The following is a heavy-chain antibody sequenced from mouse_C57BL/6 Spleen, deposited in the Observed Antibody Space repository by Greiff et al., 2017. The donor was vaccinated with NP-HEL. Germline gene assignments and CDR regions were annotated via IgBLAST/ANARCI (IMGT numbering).Heavy chain of an antibody. D-gene: IGHD3-3*01. V-gene: IGHV1-18*01. CDR1: GYTFTDYN. Sequence: DVQLQESGPELVKPGASVKIPCKASGYTFTDYNMDWVKQSHGKSLEWIGDINPNNGGTIYNQKFKGKATLTVDKSSSTAYMELRSLTSEDTAVYYCARSPFAGTYYAMDYWGQGTSVTVSS. J-gene: IGHJ4*01. CDR2: INPNNGGT. CDR3: ARSPFAGTYYAMDY.